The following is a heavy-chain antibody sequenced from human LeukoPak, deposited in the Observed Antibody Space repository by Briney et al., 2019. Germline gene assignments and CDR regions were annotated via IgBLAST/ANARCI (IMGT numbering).Heavy chain of an antibody. CDR2: IWYDGSNK. V-gene: IGHV3-33*08. D-gene: IGHD5-18*01. Sequence: PGGSLRLSCAASGFTFSSYAMSWVRQAPGKGLEWVAVIWYDGSNKYYADSVKGRFTISRDNSQNTLYLQMNSLRAEDTAVYYCARDGVRGYSYGFRYWGQGTLVTVSS. J-gene: IGHJ4*02. CDR1: GFTFSSYA. CDR3: ARDGVRGYSYGFRY.